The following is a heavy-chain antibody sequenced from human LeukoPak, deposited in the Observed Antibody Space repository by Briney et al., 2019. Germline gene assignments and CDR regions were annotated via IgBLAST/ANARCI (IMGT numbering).Heavy chain of an antibody. Sequence: GGSLRLSCAASGFTFSSYSMNWVRQAPGKGLEWVSSISSSISYIYYADSVKGRFTISRDNAKNSLYLQMNSLRAEDTAVYYCAKGTRYYYDSSGYYYGSNYWGQGTLVTVTS. CDR3: AKGTRYYYDSSGYYYGSNY. CDR1: GFTFSSYS. J-gene: IGHJ4*02. CDR2: ISSSISYI. V-gene: IGHV3-21*01. D-gene: IGHD3-22*01.